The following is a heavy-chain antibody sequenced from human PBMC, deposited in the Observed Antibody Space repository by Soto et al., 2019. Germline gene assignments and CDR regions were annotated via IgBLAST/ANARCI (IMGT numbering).Heavy chain of an antibody. V-gene: IGHV3-21*01. D-gene: IGHD2-8*02. Sequence: GGSLRLSCAASGFTFSSYSMNWVRQAPGKGLEWVSSISSSSSYIYYADSVKGRFTISRDNAKNSLYLQMNSLRAEDTAVYYCARGGLLVNYFDYWGQGTLVTVSS. J-gene: IGHJ4*02. CDR1: GFTFSSYS. CDR2: ISSSSSYI. CDR3: ARGGLLVNYFDY.